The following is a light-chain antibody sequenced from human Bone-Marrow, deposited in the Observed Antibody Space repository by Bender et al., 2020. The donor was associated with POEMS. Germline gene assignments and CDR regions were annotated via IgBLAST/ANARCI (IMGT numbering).Light chain of an antibody. CDR2: EGS. CDR3: CSYTNTNTYV. J-gene: IGLJ1*01. V-gene: IGLV2-14*01. CDR1: SSDVGGYNY. Sequence: QSALTQPPSASGSPGQSVTISCTGTSSDVGGYNYVSWYQQHPGKAPKLMIYEGSKRPSGVSNRFSGSKSGNTASLTISGLQAEDEADYYCCSYTNTNTYVFATGTKVTVL.